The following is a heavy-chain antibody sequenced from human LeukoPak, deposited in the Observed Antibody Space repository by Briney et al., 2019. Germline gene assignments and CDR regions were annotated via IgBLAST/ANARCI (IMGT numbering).Heavy chain of an antibody. Sequence: GGSLRLSCAASGFTFSNYAMSWVRQAPGKGLEWVSGINGGGGGGTFHADSVRGRFTISRDNSKNTLYLQMNSLRAEDTAVYYCAREEVVGAPFPGAFDIWGQGTMVTVSS. CDR2: INGGGGGGT. CDR3: AREEVVGAPFPGAFDI. D-gene: IGHD1-26*01. CDR1: GFTFSNYA. V-gene: IGHV3-23*01. J-gene: IGHJ3*02.